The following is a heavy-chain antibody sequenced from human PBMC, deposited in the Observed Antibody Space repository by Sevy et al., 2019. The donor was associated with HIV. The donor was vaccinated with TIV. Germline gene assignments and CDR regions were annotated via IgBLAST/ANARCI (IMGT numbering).Heavy chain of an antibody. Sequence: GGSLRLSCAASGFTFSSYWMTWVRQAPGKGLEWVANIKQDGSETYYLNSVKGRFTISGDNAKNSLYLQMNSLRAEDTAIYYCAREARAFGSGGSNAFDIWGQGTMVTVSS. V-gene: IGHV3-7*01. J-gene: IGHJ3*02. D-gene: IGHD6-19*01. CDR3: AREARAFGSGGSNAFDI. CDR2: IKQDGSET. CDR1: GFTFSSYW.